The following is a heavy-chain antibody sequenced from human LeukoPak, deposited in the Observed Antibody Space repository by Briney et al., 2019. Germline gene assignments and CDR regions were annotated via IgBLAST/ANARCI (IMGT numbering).Heavy chain of an antibody. V-gene: IGHV3-53*01. Sequence: GGSLRISGAASGFTVSGNLMSGVRQAPGKGLEWVSVIYSGGSTYYADSVKGRFTISRDNSKNTLYLQMNSLRAEDTAMYYCATMVRGVYYFDYWGQGTLVTVSS. CDR1: GFTVSGNL. J-gene: IGHJ4*02. D-gene: IGHD3-10*01. CDR3: ATMVRGVYYFDY. CDR2: IYSGGST.